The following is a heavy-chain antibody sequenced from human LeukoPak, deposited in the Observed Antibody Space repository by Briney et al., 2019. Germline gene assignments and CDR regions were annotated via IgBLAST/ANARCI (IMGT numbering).Heavy chain of an antibody. D-gene: IGHD3-22*01. CDR1: GYTFTSYY. J-gene: IGHJ4*02. CDR3: ERGGGGNYYDSSGDYDY. Sequence: ASVKASCKASGYTFTSYYMHWVRQAPGQGLEGMGIITPSGGSTSYAQKFQGRVTMTRDTSTSTVYLELSSLRSEDPAVSSRERGGGGNYYDSSGDYDYWGQGTLVTVSS. V-gene: IGHV1-46*01. CDR2: ITPSGGST.